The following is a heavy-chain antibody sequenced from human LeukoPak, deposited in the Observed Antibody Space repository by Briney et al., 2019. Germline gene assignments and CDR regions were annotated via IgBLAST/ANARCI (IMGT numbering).Heavy chain of an antibody. J-gene: IGHJ4*02. CDR2: ISYDGSNK. Sequence: GGSLRLSCAASGFTFSSYGMHWVRQAPGKGLEWVAVISYDGSNKYYAYSVKGRFTISRDNSKNTLYLQMNSLRAEDTAVYYCAKQRGYSYGYEYWGQGTLVTGSS. V-gene: IGHV3-30*18. D-gene: IGHD5-18*01. CDR1: GFTFSSYG. CDR3: AKQRGYSYGYEY.